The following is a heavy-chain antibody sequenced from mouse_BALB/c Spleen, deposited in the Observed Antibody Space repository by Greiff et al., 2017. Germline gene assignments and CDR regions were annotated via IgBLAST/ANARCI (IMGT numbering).Heavy chain of an antibody. CDR1: GFTFSSYA. D-gene: IGHD2-14*01. V-gene: IGHV5-6-5*01. CDR3: ARGGDYRYGFDY. Sequence: GKLVESGGGLVKPGGSLKLSCAASGFTFSSYAMSWVRQTPEKRLEWVASISSGGSTYYPDSVKGRFTISRDNARNILYLQMSSLRSEDTAMYYCARGGDYRYGFDYWGQGTTLTVSS. J-gene: IGHJ2*01. CDR2: ISSGGST.